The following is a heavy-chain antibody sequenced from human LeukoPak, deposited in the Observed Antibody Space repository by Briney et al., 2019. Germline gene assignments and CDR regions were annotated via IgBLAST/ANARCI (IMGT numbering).Heavy chain of an antibody. CDR1: GGSISSYY. D-gene: IGHD3-16*02. J-gene: IGHJ4*02. CDR3: ARDGIYQGHRYFDY. Sequence: PSETLSLTCTVSGGSISSYYWRWLRQPPGKGLEWIGHIYYSGSTNYNPSLKSRVIISVETSKNQFSLKLSSVTAADTAVYYCARDGIYQGHRYFDYWGQGTLVTVSS. V-gene: IGHV4-59*01. CDR2: IYYSGST.